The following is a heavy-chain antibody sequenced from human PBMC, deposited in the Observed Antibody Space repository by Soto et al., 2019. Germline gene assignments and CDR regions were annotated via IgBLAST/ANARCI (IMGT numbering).Heavy chain of an antibody. J-gene: IGHJ5*02. V-gene: IGHV3-11*01. Sequence: QVQLVESGGGLVKPGGSLRLSCAASGIIFSDYMSWVRHAPGKGLEWLSYISGSGRTIYSADSVKGRFTISRDNATNSLHLQMNNLRAEDTAVYYCARLPFPWGWFDPWGQGTRVTVSS. D-gene: IGHD3-16*01. CDR3: ARLPFPWGWFDP. CDR2: ISGSGRTI. CDR1: GIIFSDY.